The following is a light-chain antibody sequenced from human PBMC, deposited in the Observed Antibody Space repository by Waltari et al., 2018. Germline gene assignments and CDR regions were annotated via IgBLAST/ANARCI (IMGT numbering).Light chain of an antibody. CDR2: PNN. Sequence: QSVLTQPPSASGTPGQRVTISCSGSSSNIGSNTVNWYQQPPGTAPKPLIYPNNQRPSGVPDRFSGSKSGTSASLAISGLQSEDEADYYCAAWDDSLNGYVFGTGTKVTVL. J-gene: IGLJ1*01. V-gene: IGLV1-44*01. CDR3: AAWDDSLNGYV. CDR1: SSNIGSNT.